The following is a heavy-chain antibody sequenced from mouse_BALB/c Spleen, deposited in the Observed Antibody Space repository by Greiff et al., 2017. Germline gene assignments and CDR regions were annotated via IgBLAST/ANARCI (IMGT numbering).Heavy chain of an antibody. CDR1: GYSITSGYY. CDR3: AIITTVVAHYYAMDY. CDR2: ISYDGSN. J-gene: IGHJ4*01. Sequence: VQLKESGPGLVKPSQSLSLTCSVTGYSITSGYYWNWIRQFPGNKLEWMGYISYDGSNNYNPSLKNRISITRDTSKNQFFLKLNSVTTEDTATYYCAIITTVVAHYYAMDYWGQGTSVTVSS. V-gene: IGHV3-6*02. D-gene: IGHD1-1*01.